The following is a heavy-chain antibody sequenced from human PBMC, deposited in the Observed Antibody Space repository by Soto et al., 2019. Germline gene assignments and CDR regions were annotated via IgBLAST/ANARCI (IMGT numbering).Heavy chain of an antibody. CDR1: GGTFSSYA. CDR2: IIPIFGTA. CDR3: AGDPLGYCSSTSCPPVPYYYYYGMDV. J-gene: IGHJ6*02. D-gene: IGHD2-2*01. Sequence: GASVKVSCKASGGTFSSYAISWVRQAPGQGLEWMGGIIPIFGTANYAQKFQGRVTITADESTSTAYMELSSLRSEDTAVYYCAGDPLGYCSSTSCPPVPYYYYYGMDVWGQGTTVTISS. V-gene: IGHV1-69*13.